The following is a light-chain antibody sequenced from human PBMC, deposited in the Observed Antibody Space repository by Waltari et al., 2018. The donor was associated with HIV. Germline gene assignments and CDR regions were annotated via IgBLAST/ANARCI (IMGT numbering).Light chain of an antibody. CDR2: EVT. CDR3: SSYAGSNTLI. Sequence: QSALTQPPSASGSPGHSVPISCTGTSSDVGAYNHVSWYQQHPGKAPKLLIYEVTKRPSGVPARFSASKSGNTASLTGSGLQTDDEADYYCSSYAGSNTLIFGGGTNLIVL. J-gene: IGLJ2*01. CDR1: SSDVGAYNH. V-gene: IGLV2-8*01.